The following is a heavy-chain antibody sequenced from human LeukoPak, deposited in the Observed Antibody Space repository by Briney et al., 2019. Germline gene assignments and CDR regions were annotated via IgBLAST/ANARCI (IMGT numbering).Heavy chain of an antibody. D-gene: IGHD3-10*01. V-gene: IGHV3-21*01. CDR1: GFTFSSYP. CDR3: ARSLSGFDF. Sequence: PGGSLRLSCAASGFTFSSYPMNWVRQPPGKGLEWVSSISSSSNYIDYADSVKGRFTISRDDAKNSLYLQMNSLRAADTAVYYCARSLSGFDFWGQGTLVTVSS. J-gene: IGHJ4*02. CDR2: ISSSSNYI.